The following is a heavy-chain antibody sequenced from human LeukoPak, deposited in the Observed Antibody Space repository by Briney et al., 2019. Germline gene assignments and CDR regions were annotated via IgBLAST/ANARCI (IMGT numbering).Heavy chain of an antibody. D-gene: IGHD3-3*01. CDR1: GFTFSSYA. V-gene: IGHV3-23*01. CDR2: ISGSGGST. Sequence: GRSLRLSCTASGFTFSSYAMSWVRQAPGKGLEWVSAISGSGGSTYYADSVKGRFTISRDNSKNTLYLQMNSLRAEDTAVYYCARDYYDFWSGPRGYYMDVWGKGTTVTVSS. J-gene: IGHJ6*03. CDR3: ARDYYDFWSGPRGYYMDV.